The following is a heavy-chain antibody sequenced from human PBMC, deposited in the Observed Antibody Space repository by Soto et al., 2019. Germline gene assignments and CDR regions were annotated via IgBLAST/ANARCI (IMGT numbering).Heavy chain of an antibody. V-gene: IGHV4-39*01. CDR1: GTSISSTSHY. CDR2: IYYSGSH. Sequence: SETLTLTCSFYGTSISSTSHYWGWIRKPPRKGLERIGSIYYSGSHYHNTSLKSRVTLSVDTSKEQFSEKVTSVNDTDTAVYYWVKLLHTSGGCYYDDDWGQGILVTVS. J-gene: IGHJ4*02. CDR3: VKLLHTSGGCYYDDD. D-gene: IGHD2-15*01.